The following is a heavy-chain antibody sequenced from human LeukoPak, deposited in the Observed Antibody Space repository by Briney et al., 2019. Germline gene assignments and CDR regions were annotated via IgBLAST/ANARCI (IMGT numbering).Heavy chain of an antibody. Sequence: PSETLSLTCAVYGGSFSGYYWSWIRQPPGKGLEWIGEINHSGSTNYNPSLKSRVTISVDTSKNQFSLKLSSVTAADTAVYYCARDSTYGDPDYWGQGTLVTVSS. D-gene: IGHD4-17*01. CDR1: GGSFSGYY. J-gene: IGHJ4*02. CDR3: ARDSTYGDPDY. CDR2: INHSGST. V-gene: IGHV4-34*01.